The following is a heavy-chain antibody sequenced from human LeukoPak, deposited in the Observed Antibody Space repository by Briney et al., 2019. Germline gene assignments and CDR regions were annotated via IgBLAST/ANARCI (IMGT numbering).Heavy chain of an antibody. Sequence: SGTLSLTCAVSGGSISSSNWWSWVRQPPGKGLEWIGEIYHSGSTNYNPSLKSRVTISVDKSKNQFSLKLSSVTAADTAVYYCARVMIAAAGTRAIDYWGQGTLVTVSS. CDR3: ARVMIAAAGTRAIDY. D-gene: IGHD6-13*01. J-gene: IGHJ4*02. CDR2: IYHSGST. V-gene: IGHV4-4*02. CDR1: GGSISSSNW.